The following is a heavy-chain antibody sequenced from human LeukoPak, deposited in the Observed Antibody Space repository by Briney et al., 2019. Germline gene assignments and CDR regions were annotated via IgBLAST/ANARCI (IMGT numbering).Heavy chain of an antibody. CDR3: ARENPPTPGPFYYYMDV. CDR1: GFTVSSSY. D-gene: IGHD7-27*01. V-gene: IGHV3-66*02. J-gene: IGHJ6*03. CDR2: IYSGGST. Sequence: GGSLRLSCAASGFTVSSSYVSWVRQAPGKGREWVSVIYSGGSTYYADSVKGRFIISRDNSKNTVYLQMNSLRPEDTAVYYCARENPPTPGPFYYYMDVWGKGTTVTVSS.